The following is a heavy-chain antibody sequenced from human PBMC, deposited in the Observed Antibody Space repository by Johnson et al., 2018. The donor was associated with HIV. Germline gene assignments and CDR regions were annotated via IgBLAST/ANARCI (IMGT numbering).Heavy chain of an antibody. CDR2: ISGSGGST. CDR1: GFTFSSYG. J-gene: IGHJ3*02. Sequence: VQLVESGGGVVQPGRSLRLSCAASGFTFSSYGMHWVRQAPGKGLEWVSAISGSGGSTYYADSVKGRFTISRDDSKSIAYLQMNSLKTEDTAVYYCTRDVKQERRPDAFDIWGQGTMVTVSS. CDR3: TRDVKQERRPDAFDI. D-gene: IGHD1-1*01. V-gene: IGHV3-23*04.